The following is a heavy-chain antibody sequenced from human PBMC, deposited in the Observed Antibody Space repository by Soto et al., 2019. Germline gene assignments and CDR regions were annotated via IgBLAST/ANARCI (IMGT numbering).Heavy chain of an antibody. CDR3: AKDGSGSYYTPGYYFDY. J-gene: IGHJ4*02. D-gene: IGHD3-10*01. Sequence: EVQLLESGGGLVQPGGSLRLSCAASGFTFSSYAMSWVRQAPGKGLEWVSAISGSGGSTYYADSVKGRFTISRDNSKNTLDLQMNSLRAEDTAVYYCAKDGSGSYYTPGYYFDYWCQGTLVTVSS. CDR1: GFTFSSYA. CDR2: ISGSGGST. V-gene: IGHV3-23*01.